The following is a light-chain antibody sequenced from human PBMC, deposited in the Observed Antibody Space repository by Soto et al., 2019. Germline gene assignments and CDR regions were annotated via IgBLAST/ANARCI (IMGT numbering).Light chain of an antibody. CDR1: QSAGNL. CDR2: YIS. V-gene: IGKV3D-15*01. Sequence: EIVMTQSPATLSVSPGETPPLPCRASQSAGNLVAWYQQNPGQPPRLLISYISTRATGIPARFSGSWSGTEFTLTINILQSEDSVVYYCQQHNQWPITFGQGTRLEI. CDR3: QQHNQWPIT. J-gene: IGKJ5*01.